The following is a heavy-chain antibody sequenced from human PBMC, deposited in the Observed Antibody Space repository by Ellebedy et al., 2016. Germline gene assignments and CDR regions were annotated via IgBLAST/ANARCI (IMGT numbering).Heavy chain of an antibody. CDR2: ISSSSSTI. CDR3: AKLSSSYDILTGYLGAFDI. CDR1: GFTFSSYS. Sequence: GGSLRLXXAASGFTFSSYSMNWVRQAPGKGLEWVSYISSSSSTIYYADSVKGRFTISRDNAKNSLYLQMNSLRDEDTAVYYCAKLSSSYDILTGYLGAFDIWGQGTMVTVSS. J-gene: IGHJ3*02. V-gene: IGHV3-48*02. D-gene: IGHD3-9*01.